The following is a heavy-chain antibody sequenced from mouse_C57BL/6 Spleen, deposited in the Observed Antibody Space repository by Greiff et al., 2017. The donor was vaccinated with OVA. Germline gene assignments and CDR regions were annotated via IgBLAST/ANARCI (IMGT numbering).Heavy chain of an antibody. CDR2: INYDGSST. D-gene: IGHD2-5*01. Sequence: EVKLVESEGGLVQPGSSMKLSCTASGFTFSDYYMAWVRQVPEKGLEWVANINYDGSSTYYLDSLKSRFIISRDNAKNILYLQMSSLKSEDTATYYCARDTSYYSNYVGFAYWGQGTLVTVSA. CDR1: GFTFSDYY. CDR3: ARDTSYYSNYVGFAY. J-gene: IGHJ3*01. V-gene: IGHV5-16*01.